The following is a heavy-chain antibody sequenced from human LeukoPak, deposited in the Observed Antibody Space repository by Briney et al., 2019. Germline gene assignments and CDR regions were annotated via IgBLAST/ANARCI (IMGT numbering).Heavy chain of an antibody. CDR2: IIPIFGTA. V-gene: IGHV1-69*05. CDR1: GGTFSSYA. J-gene: IGHJ4*02. CDR3: ARDFYDSGGYYYVPDY. Sequence: ASVKVSCKASGGTFSSYAISWVRQAPGQGLEWMGRIIPIFGTANYAQKFQGRVTITTDESTSTAYMALSSLRSEDTAVYYCARDFYDSGGYYYVPDYWGQGTLVTVSS. D-gene: IGHD3-22*01.